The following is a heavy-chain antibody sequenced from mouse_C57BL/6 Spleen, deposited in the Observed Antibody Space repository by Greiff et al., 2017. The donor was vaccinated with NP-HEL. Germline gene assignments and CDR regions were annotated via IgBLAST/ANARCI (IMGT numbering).Heavy chain of an antibody. V-gene: IGHV5-9*01. Sequence: EVKVVESGGGLVKPGGSLKLSCAASGFTFSSYTMSWVRQTPEKRLEWVATISGGGGNTYYPDSVKGRFTISRDNAKNTLYLQMSSLRSEDTALYYCARHPLPSYAMDGWGQGTSVTVAS. CDR2: ISGGGGNT. CDR3: ARHPLPSYAMDG. J-gene: IGHJ4*01. CDR1: GFTFSSYT.